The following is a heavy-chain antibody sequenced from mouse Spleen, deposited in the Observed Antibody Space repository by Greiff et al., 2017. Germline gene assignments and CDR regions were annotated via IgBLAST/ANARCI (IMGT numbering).Heavy chain of an antibody. CDR2: ISYDGSN. V-gene: IGHV3-6*01. J-gene: IGHJ2*01. CDR3: ARTGTDYFDY. Sequence: EVHLVESGPGLVKPSQSLSLTCSVTGYSITSGYYWNWIRQFPGNKLEWMGYISYDGSNNYNPSLKNRISITRDTSKNQFFLKLNSVTTEDTATYYCARTGTDYFDYWGQGTTLTVSS. CDR1: GYSITSGYY. D-gene: IGHD4-1*01.